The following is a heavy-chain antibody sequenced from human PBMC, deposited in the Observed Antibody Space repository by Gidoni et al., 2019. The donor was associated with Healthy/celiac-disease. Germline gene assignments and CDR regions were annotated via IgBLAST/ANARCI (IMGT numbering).Heavy chain of an antibody. CDR1: GGSFSGHY. CDR2: INHIGST. D-gene: IGHD3-16*02. V-gene: IGHV4-34*01. J-gene: IGHJ4*02. CDR3: ARGARYDYVWGSYRYPQTKCDY. Sequence: HVQLQQWGAGLLQPSETLSLTCAVYGGSFSGHYWSWIRQPPGKWLEWIGEINHIGSTNSNPSLKSRVTISVDTSKNQFSLKLSSVTAADTAVYYCARGARYDYVWGSYRYPQTKCDYWGQGTLVTVSS.